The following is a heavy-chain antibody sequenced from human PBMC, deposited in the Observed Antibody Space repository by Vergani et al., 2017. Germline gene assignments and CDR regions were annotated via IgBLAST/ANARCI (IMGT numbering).Heavy chain of an antibody. CDR2: ISSTSNTM. V-gene: IGHV3-48*04. J-gene: IGHJ5*02. D-gene: IGHD4-17*01. Sequence: EAQLEESGGDLVQPGGSLRLFCAASGFTFSGYSMNWVRQAPGKGLEWIANISSTSNTMLYADSVKGRFTISRDNARNSLYLQMNSLRADDTAMYYCARDTGTSKRFDPWGQGTLVTVSS. CDR3: ARDTGTSKRFDP. CDR1: GFTFSGYS.